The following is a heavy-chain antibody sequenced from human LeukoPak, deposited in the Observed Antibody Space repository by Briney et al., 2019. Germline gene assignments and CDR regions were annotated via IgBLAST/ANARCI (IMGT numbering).Heavy chain of an antibody. V-gene: IGHV3-74*01. Sequence: GGSLRLSCAASGFTFRTSWMHWVRQDPGKGQVWISRISSDGSDIKYADSVKGRFTISRDSAKNSLYLQMNSLRAEDTAVYYCVRQPEWLSYAFDIWGQGTMVTVSS. J-gene: IGHJ3*02. D-gene: IGHD3-3*01. CDR2: ISSDGSDI. CDR1: GFTFRTSW. CDR3: VRQPEWLSYAFDI.